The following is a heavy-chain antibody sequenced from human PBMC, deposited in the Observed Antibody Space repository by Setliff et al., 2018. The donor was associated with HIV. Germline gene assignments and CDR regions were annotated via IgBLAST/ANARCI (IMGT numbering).Heavy chain of an antibody. CDR1: GFMLRNYA. D-gene: IGHD3-22*01. V-gene: IGHV3-23*01. J-gene: IGHJ4*02. CDR3: TRDPEGYYDSSGYYRRGFLNY. CDR2: ISGSGARI. Sequence: GGSLRLSCAGSGFMLRNYAMNWVRQAPGMGLEWVSSISGSGARIFYADSVKGRFTISRDNSRNTLYLQMKSLRAEDTAVYFCTRDPEGYYDSSGYYRRGFLNYWGQGTLVTVSS.